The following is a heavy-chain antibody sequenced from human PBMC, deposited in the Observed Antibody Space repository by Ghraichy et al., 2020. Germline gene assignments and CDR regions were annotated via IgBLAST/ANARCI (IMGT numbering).Heavy chain of an antibody. V-gene: IGHV3-53*01. CDR2: IYTGGST. Sequence: GGSLRLSCAASGITVSDNYIGWVRQAPGEGLEWVSVIYTGGSTYYPDSVKGRFTISRDNSKNTLFLHMDSLRAEDTAVYYCASLASCGADCLAGYFHHWGQGTLVAVSS. CDR3: ASLASCGADCLAGYFHH. CDR1: GITVSDNY. J-gene: IGHJ1*01. D-gene: IGHD2-21*02.